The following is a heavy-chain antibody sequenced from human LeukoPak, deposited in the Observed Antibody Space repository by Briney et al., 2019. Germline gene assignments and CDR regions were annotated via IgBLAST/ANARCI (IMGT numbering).Heavy chain of an antibody. Sequence: PSETLSLTCTVSGGSISSYYWSWIRQPPGKGLEWIGSIYHSGSTYYNPSLKSRVTISVDTSKNQFSLKLSSVTAADTAVYYCASCEPHDAFDIWGQGTMVTVSS. CDR2: IYHSGST. J-gene: IGHJ3*02. CDR3: ASCEPHDAFDI. D-gene: IGHD2-21*01. V-gene: IGHV4-59*08. CDR1: GGSISSYY.